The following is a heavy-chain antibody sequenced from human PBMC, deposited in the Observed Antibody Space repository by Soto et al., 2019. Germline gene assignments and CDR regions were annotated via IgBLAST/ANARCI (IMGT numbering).Heavy chain of an antibody. CDR3: AAPSTIFGVVIIADYYYGMDV. D-gene: IGHD3-3*01. J-gene: IGHJ6*02. Sequence: SVKVSCKASGFTFTSSAVQWVRQARGQRLEWIGWIVVGSGNTNYAQKFQERVTITRDMSTSTAYMELSSLRSEDTAVYYCAAPSTIFGVVIIADYYYGMDVWGQGTTVTVSS. CDR1: GFTFTSSA. V-gene: IGHV1-58*01. CDR2: IVVGSGNT.